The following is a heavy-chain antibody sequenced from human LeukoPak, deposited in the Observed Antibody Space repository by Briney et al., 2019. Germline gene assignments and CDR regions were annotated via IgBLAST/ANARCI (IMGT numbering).Heavy chain of an antibody. CDR2: IYSGGST. V-gene: IGHV3-66*01. CDR3: AKGTFYHASGTSYTEAFGEN. Sequence: GGSLRLSCAASGFXVSNNYISWVRQAPGKGLEWVSVIYSGGSTFYADSVKGRFTISRDNSKNTLYLQMNSLRAEDTAVYYCAKGTFYHASGTSYTEAFGENWGQGTLVTVSS. CDR1: GFXVSNNY. J-gene: IGHJ4*02. D-gene: IGHD3-10*01.